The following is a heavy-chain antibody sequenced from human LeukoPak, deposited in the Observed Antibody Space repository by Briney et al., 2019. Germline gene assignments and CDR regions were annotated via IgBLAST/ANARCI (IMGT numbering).Heavy chain of an antibody. Sequence: GGSLRLSCAASGFTFSRYAMSWVRQAPGKGLEWVSAISGSGGSTYYADSVKGRFTISRDNSKNTLYLQMNSLRAEDTAVYYCAKGGGSSSTSCYTGGIDYWGQGTLVTVSS. CDR2: ISGSGGST. V-gene: IGHV3-23*01. CDR3: AKGGGSSSTSCYTGGIDY. J-gene: IGHJ4*02. CDR1: GFTFSRYA. D-gene: IGHD2-2*02.